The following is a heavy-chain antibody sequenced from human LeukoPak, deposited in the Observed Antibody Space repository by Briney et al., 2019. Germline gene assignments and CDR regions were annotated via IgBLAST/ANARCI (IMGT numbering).Heavy chain of an antibody. V-gene: IGHV4-34*01. J-gene: IGHJ5*02. Sequence: SETLSLTCAVYGGSFSGYYWSWIRQPPGKGLEWIGEINHSGSTNYNPSLKSRVTISVDTSKNQFSLKLSSVTAADTAVYYCARGPVVRGVINHWGQGTLVTVSS. CDR3: ARGPVVRGVINH. D-gene: IGHD3-10*01. CDR2: INHSGST. CDR1: GGSFSGYY.